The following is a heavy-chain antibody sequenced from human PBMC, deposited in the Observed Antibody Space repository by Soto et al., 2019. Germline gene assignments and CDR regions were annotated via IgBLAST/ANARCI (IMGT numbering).Heavy chain of an antibody. D-gene: IGHD2-15*01. CDR2: VHESGST. Sequence: SDALSVIPSVSGDAISNYYWSWIRQTPGRGLEWIGCVHESGSTDYNPSLRGRVIISLHTSKSQFSLSLRSATAADTATYYCARGTRALISSFFAYWGHVIPFPVSP. CDR1: GDAISNYY. J-gene: IGHJ4*01. CDR3: ARGTRALISSFFAY. V-gene: IGHV4-59*03.